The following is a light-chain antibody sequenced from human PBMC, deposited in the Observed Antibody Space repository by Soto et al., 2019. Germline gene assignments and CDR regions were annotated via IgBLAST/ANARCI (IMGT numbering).Light chain of an antibody. V-gene: IGKV3-20*01. CDR1: QNLRGS. Sequence: EMVMTQSPATLSVSPGERATLSCRASQNLRGSLAWYQQRPGQAPRLLIYGASSRATGIPDRFSGSGSGTDFTLTISRLEPEDFAVYYCHQYSSSTKTFGQGTKVDIK. CDR3: HQYSSSTKT. J-gene: IGKJ1*01. CDR2: GAS.